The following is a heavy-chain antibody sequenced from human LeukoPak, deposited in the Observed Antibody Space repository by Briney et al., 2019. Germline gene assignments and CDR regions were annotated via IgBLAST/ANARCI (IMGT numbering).Heavy chain of an antibody. Sequence: SETLSLTCTVSGGSISGYYWSWIRQPAGKGLEWIGRIYTSGSTNYNPSLKSRVTMSVDTSKNQFSLKLSSVTAADTAVYYCARDRAAAAYYYYGMDVWGQGTTVTVSS. J-gene: IGHJ6*02. CDR3: ARDRAAAAYYYYGMDV. CDR1: GGSISGYY. CDR2: IYTSGST. V-gene: IGHV4-4*07. D-gene: IGHD6-25*01.